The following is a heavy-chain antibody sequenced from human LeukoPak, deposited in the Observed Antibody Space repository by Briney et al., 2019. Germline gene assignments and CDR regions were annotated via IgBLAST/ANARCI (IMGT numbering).Heavy chain of an antibody. Sequence: SVKVSCKASGGTFSSYAVSWVRQAPGQGLEWMGRIIPILGIANYAQKFQGRVTITADKSTNTAYMELSSLRSEDTAVYYCARKGPEMENWFDPWGQGTLVTVSS. CDR1: GGTFSSYA. V-gene: IGHV1-69*04. CDR3: ARKGPEMENWFDP. J-gene: IGHJ5*02. D-gene: IGHD1-1*01. CDR2: IIPILGIA.